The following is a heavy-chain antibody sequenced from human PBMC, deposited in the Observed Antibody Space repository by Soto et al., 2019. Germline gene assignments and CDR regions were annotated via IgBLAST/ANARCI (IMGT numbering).Heavy chain of an antibody. D-gene: IGHD6-19*01. CDR1: GGTFSSYA. Sequence: SVKVSCKASGGTFSSYAISWVRQAPGQGLEWMGGIIPIFGTANYAQKFQGRVTITADESTSTAYMELSSLRSEDTAVYYCARGGAVAGTRPYYFDYWGQGTLVTVSS. CDR2: IIPIFGTA. J-gene: IGHJ4*02. CDR3: ARGGAVAGTRPYYFDY. V-gene: IGHV1-69*13.